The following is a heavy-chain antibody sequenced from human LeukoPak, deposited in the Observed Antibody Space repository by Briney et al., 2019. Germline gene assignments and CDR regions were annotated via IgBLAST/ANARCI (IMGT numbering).Heavy chain of an antibody. Sequence: PSETLSLTCTVSGGSISSSSYYWGRIRQPPGQGLDWIRSIYYSGSTYYNPSLKSRVTISVDTSKNQFSLKLSSVTAADTAVYYCARHYRDRWFGEFYNWFDPWGQGTLVTVSS. V-gene: IGHV4-39*01. J-gene: IGHJ5*02. CDR2: IYYSGST. CDR1: GGSISSSSYY. D-gene: IGHD3-10*01. CDR3: ARHYRDRWFGEFYNWFDP.